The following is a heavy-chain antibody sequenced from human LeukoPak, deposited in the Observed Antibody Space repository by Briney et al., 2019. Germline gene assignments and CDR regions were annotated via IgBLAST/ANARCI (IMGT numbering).Heavy chain of an antibody. D-gene: IGHD2-21*02. CDR3: AGDRFWNWNCGGDCYVYYFDY. V-gene: IGHV1-18*01. CDR1: GYTFTSYG. CDR2: ISAYNGNT. Sequence: HEASVKVSCKASGYTFTSYGISWVRQAPGQGLEWMGWISAYNGNTNYAQKLQGRVTMTTDTSTSTAYMELRSLRSDDTAVYYCAGDRFWNWNCGGDCYVYYFDYWGQGTLVTVSS. J-gene: IGHJ4*02.